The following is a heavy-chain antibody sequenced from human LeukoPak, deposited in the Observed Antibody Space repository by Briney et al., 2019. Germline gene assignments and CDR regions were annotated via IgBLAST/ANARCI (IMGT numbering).Heavy chain of an antibody. CDR1: GFTFSSYA. J-gene: IGHJ6*02. CDR3: ARDSLRQYYYYYGMDV. CDR2: ISYDGSNK. D-gene: IGHD5/OR15-5a*01. Sequence: GGSLRLSCAASGFTFSSYAMHRVRQAPGKGLEWVAVISYDGSNKYYADSVKGRFTISRDNSKNTLYLQMNSLRAEDTAVYYCARDSLRQYYYYYGMDVWGQGTTVTVSS. V-gene: IGHV3-30-3*01.